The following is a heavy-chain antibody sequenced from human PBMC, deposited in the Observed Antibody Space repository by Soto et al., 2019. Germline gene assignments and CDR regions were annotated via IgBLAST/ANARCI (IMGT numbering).Heavy chain of an antibody. J-gene: IGHJ4*02. CDR3: ARNLVGATRGNFDY. Sequence: LGESLKISCKASGYSFTTYWIGWVRQMPGKGLEWMGIIYPYDSETRYSPSFQGQVTISADKSISAAYLQWSSLKASDTAMYYCARNLVGATRGNFDYWGQGNLVTVSS. CDR1: GYSFTTYW. V-gene: IGHV5-51*01. D-gene: IGHD1-26*01. CDR2: IYPYDSET.